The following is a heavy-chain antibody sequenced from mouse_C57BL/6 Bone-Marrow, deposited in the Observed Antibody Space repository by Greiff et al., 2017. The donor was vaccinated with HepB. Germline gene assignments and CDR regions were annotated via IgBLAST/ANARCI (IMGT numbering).Heavy chain of an antibody. CDR3: ARRDYYGSSWYFDV. CDR2: ISSGGSYT. Sequence: EVQGVESGGDLVKPGGSLKLSCAASGFTFSSYGMSWVRQTPDKRLEWVATISSGGSYTYYPDSVKGRFTISRDNAKNTRYLQMSSLKSEDTAMYYCARRDYYGSSWYFDVWGTGTTVTVSS. D-gene: IGHD1-1*01. CDR1: GFTFSSYG. V-gene: IGHV5-6*01. J-gene: IGHJ1*03.